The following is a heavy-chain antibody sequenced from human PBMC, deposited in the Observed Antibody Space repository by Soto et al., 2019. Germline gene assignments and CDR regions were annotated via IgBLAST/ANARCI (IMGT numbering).Heavy chain of an antibody. CDR1: GFTFSSYA. D-gene: IGHD3-16*02. V-gene: IGHV3-23*01. CDR2: ISGSGGST. Sequence: PGGSLRLSCAASGFTFSSYAMSWVRQAPGKGLEWVSAISGSGGSTYYADSVKGRFTISRDNSKNTLYLQMNSLRAEDTAVYYCAKGPLHHGITFGGVIGRTGMDVWGQGTTVTVSS. CDR3: AKGPLHHGITFGGVIGRTGMDV. J-gene: IGHJ6*02.